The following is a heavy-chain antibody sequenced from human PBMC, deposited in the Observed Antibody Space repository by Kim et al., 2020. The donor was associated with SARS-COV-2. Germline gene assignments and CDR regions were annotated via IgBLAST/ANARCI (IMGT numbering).Heavy chain of an antibody. V-gene: IGHV4-34*01. D-gene: IGHD1-1*01. Sequence: YDPSLKSRVTISVDTSKNQFSLKLSSVTAADTAVYYCARGPNWNDAFDPWGQGTLVTVSS. CDR3: ARGPNWNDAFDP. J-gene: IGHJ5*02.